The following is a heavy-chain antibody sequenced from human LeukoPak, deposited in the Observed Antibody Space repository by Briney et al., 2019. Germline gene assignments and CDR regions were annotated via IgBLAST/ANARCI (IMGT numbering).Heavy chain of an antibody. J-gene: IGHJ4*02. V-gene: IGHV4-59*08. CDR1: GVSISSYY. CDR3: ARHKRGRGYSSSWALYFDY. Sequence: SETLSLTCTVSGVSISSYYWSWIRQPPGKGLEWIGYIYYSGSTNYNPSLKSRVTISVDTSKNQFSLKLSSVTAADTAVYYCARHKRGRGYSSSWALYFDYWGQGTLVTVSS. CDR2: IYYSGST. D-gene: IGHD6-13*01.